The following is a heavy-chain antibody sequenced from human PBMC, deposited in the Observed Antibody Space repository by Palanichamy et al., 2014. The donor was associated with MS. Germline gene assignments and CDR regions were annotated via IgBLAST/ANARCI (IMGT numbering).Heavy chain of an antibody. CDR2: IYSGGST. J-gene: IGHJ4*02. Sequence: EVQVVESGGGLIQPGGSLRLPCAASGFTVSSTYMSWVRQAPGKGLEWVSIIYSGGSTKYADSVKGRFTISRDNSKNTLYLQMNYLRAEDTAVYYCARGLNYYDSSGYYWIWGQGTLVTVSS. CDR3: ARGLNYYDSSGYYWI. D-gene: IGHD3-22*01. V-gene: IGHV3-53*01. CDR1: GFTVSSTY.